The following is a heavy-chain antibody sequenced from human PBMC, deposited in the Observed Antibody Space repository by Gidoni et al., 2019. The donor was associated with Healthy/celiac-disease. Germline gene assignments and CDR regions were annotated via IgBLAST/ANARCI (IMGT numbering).Heavy chain of an antibody. Sequence: EVHLVESGAGLVTPGGSLRLSCAASGFTFSSYSMNWVRQAPGKGLEWVSSISSSSSYIYYADSVKGRFTISRENAKNSLYLQMNSLRAEDTAVYYCATSIAARPTHIFDYWGQGTLVTVSS. D-gene: IGHD6-6*01. CDR2: ISSSSSYI. CDR3: ATSIAARPTHIFDY. CDR1: GFTFSSYS. V-gene: IGHV3-21*01. J-gene: IGHJ4*02.